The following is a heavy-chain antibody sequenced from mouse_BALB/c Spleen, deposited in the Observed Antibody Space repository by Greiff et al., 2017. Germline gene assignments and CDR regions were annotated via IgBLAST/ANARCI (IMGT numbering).Heavy chain of an antibody. CDR3: ARAIYYGSSFRFDY. D-gene: IGHD1-1*01. CDR2: ISDGGSYT. Sequence: EVKLMESGGGLVKPGGSLKLSCAASGFTFSDYYMYWVRQTPEKRLEWVATISDGGSYTYYPDSVKGRFTISRDNAKNNLYLQMSSLKSEDTAMYYCARAIYYGSSFRFDYWGQGTTLTVSS. CDR1: GFTFSDYY. V-gene: IGHV5-4*02. J-gene: IGHJ2*01.